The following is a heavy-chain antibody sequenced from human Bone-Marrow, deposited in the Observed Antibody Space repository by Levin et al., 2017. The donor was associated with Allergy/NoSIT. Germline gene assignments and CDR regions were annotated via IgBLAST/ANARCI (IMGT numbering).Heavy chain of an antibody. CDR2: IIPILGIA. V-gene: IGHV1-69*04. CDR1: GGTFSSYT. J-gene: IGHJ4*02. CDR3: ARDRTRYYYGSGSTLNY. Sequence: ASVKVSCKASGGTFSSYTISWVRQAPGQGLEWMGRIIPILGIANYAQKFQGRVTITADKSTSTAYMELSSLRSEDTAVYYCARDRTRYYYGSGSTLNYWGQGTLVTVSS. D-gene: IGHD3-10*01.